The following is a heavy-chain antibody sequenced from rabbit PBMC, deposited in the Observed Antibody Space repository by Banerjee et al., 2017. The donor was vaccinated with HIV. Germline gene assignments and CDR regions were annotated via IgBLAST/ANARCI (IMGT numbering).Heavy chain of an antibody. V-gene: IGHV1S47*01. CDR1: GSDISSNA. CDR3: ARDRSAWGAGEFNL. J-gene: IGHJ4*01. D-gene: IGHD4-1*01. Sequence: QEQLVESGGGLVQPEGSLTLTCKASGSDISSNAMCWVRQAPGKGLEWIGYIDPGFGTTYYASWVNDRFTISRDTNENTVSLQLNSLTAADTATYFCARDRSAWGAGEFNLWGQGTLVTVS. CDR2: IDPGFGTT.